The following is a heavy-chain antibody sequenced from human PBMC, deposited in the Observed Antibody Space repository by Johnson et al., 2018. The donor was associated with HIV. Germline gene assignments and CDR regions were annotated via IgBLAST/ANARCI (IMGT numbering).Heavy chain of an antibody. CDR1: GFTVSSNY. CDR2: ISSSGSTI. V-gene: IGHV3-11*01. J-gene: IGHJ3*01. CDR3: ARVLGFTIDAFDL. Sequence: QVQLVESGGGLIQPGGSLRLSCAASGFTVSSNYMNWIRQAPGKGLEWVSYISSSGSTIYYADSVKGRFTISRDNAKNSLYLQMNSLRVDDTALYYCARVLGFTIDAFDLWGRGTMVTVSS. D-gene: IGHD5-24*01.